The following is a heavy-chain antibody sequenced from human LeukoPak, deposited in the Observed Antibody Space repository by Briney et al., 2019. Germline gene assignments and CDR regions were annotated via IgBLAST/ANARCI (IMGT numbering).Heavy chain of an antibody. CDR2: IHTSGST. J-gene: IGHJ4*02. D-gene: IGHD3-22*01. Sequence: SETLSLTCTVSGVSISSYYWSWIRQPAGKGLEWIGRIHTSGSTNYNPSLKGRVTMSVDTSKNQFSLKLSSVTAADTAVYYCARGGYYYDSSGYYSLDYWGQGTLVTVSS. CDR3: ARGGYYYDSSGYYSLDY. CDR1: GVSISSYY. V-gene: IGHV4-4*07.